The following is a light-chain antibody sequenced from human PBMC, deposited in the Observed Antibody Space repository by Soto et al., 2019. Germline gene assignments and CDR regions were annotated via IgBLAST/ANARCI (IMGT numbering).Light chain of an antibody. J-gene: IGKJ5*01. Sequence: DIQMTQSPSTLSASLGDRVTITCLASQSISSWLAWYQQKPGKAPKLLIYKASSLESGVPSRFSGGGSGTECTLTISSLQPDDFATYYCQQYNSYPITFGQGTRLEI. CDR3: QQYNSYPIT. V-gene: IGKV1-5*03. CDR2: KAS. CDR1: QSISSW.